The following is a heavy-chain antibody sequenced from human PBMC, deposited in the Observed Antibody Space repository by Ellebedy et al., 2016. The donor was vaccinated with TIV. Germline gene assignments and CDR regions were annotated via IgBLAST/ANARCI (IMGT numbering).Heavy chain of an antibody. CDR3: ARDQGDDYVWGSYLDY. CDR1: GYTFTGYY. J-gene: IGHJ4*02. V-gene: IGHV1-18*04. CDR2: ISAYNGNT. D-gene: IGHD3-16*02. Sequence: AASVKVSCKASGYTFTGYYMHWVRQAPGQGLEWMGWISAYNGNTNYAQKLQGRVTMPTDTSTSTAYMELRSLRSDDTAVYYCARDQGDDYVWGSYLDYWGQGTLVTVSS.